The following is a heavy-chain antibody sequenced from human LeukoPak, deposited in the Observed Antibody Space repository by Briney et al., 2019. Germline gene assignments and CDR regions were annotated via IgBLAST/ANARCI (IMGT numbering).Heavy chain of an antibody. V-gene: IGHV3-74*01. Sequence: GGSPKLSCATPGFALSGHWIFLVRPTPRKGPVWVSRINSDGSDTTHADSVKGRFTISRDNAENTLYLQMNSLRAEDTAVYYCARGGAYNYEPLDYWGQGTLVTVSS. CDR3: ARGGAYNYEPLDY. CDR1: GFALSGHW. D-gene: IGHD5-18*01. J-gene: IGHJ4*02. CDR2: INSDGSDT.